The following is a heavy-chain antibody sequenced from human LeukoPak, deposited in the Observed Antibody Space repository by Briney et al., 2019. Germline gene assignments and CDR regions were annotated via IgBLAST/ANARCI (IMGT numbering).Heavy chain of an antibody. Sequence: GGSLRLSCAASGFTFSSYWMHWVRQAPGKGLVWVSRINSDGSTSNYADSVKGRFTISRDNAKNTLYLHMNGLRAEGTAMYYCATNQDFGVVIDVWGQGTMVTVSS. CDR1: GFTFSSYW. J-gene: IGHJ3*01. CDR3: ATNQDFGVVIDV. D-gene: IGHD3-3*01. CDR2: INSDGSTS. V-gene: IGHV3-74*01.